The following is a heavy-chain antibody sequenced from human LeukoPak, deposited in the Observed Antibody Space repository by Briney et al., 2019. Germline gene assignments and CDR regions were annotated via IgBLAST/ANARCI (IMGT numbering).Heavy chain of an antibody. Sequence: SGGSLRLSCAASRFTFSTYSMHSVRQAPGRGLEWVSYISGTGTDIYYRDSVKGRFTISRDNAKNSLFLHMTNLRAEDMAVYYCVRNDGDNAFDIWGQGTMVTVSS. CDR2: ISGTGTDI. D-gene: IGHD4-17*01. J-gene: IGHJ3*02. CDR3: VRNDGDNAFDI. V-gene: IGHV3-48*01. CDR1: RFTFSTYS.